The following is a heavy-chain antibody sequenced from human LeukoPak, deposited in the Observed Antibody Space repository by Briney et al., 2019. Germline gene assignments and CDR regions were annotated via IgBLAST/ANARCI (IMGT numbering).Heavy chain of an antibody. Sequence: GGPLRLSCAASGFTFSSYAMSWVRQAPGKGLEWVSAISGSGGSTYYADSVKGRFTISRDNSKNTLYLQMNSLRAEDTAVYYCAREEASDYYDSSGSHLYPDYWGQGTLVTVSS. V-gene: IGHV3-23*01. CDR3: AREEASDYYDSSGSHLYPDY. J-gene: IGHJ4*02. CDR1: GFTFSSYA. CDR2: ISGSGGST. D-gene: IGHD3-22*01.